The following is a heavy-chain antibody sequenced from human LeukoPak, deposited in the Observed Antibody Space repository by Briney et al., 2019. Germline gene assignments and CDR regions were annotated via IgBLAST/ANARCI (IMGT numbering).Heavy chain of an antibody. CDR2: IHKSGTT. J-gene: IGHJ4*02. CDR3: ARVFDGNSLDY. Sequence: PSETLSLTCKVSLGSINNYYWSWVRQPAGKGLEWIGRIHKSGTTYYSPSLKSRVTMSIDTSKNQFSLQLSAVSAADTAIYYCARVFDGNSLDYWGQGTLVAVSS. CDR1: LGSINNYY. V-gene: IGHV4-4*07. D-gene: IGHD1-26*01.